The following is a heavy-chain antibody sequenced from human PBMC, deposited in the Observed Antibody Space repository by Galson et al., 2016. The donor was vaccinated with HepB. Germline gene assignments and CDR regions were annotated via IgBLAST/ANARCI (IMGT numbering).Heavy chain of an antibody. J-gene: IGHJ1*01. CDR1: GFTFSSYG. Sequence: SLRLSCAASGFTFSSYGMHWVRQAPGKGLEWVAVIWYDGGKKYYADSVKGRFAISRDNSKNTLYLQMNSLRAEDTAVYYCATEGLIGWTYSYFQHWGPGTLVTVSP. D-gene: IGHD1-26*01. V-gene: IGHV3-33*01. CDR3: ATEGLIGWTYSYFQH. CDR2: IWYDGGKK.